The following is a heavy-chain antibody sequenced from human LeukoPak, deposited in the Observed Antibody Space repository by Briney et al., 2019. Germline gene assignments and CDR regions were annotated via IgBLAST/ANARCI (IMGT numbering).Heavy chain of an antibody. Sequence: SVEVSCKASGFSFTNSAVQWVRQARGQGLEWIGWIVVGSGNTIYVQKFQERVTITRDMSTSTAYMELSSLRSEDTAVYYCAAGYIGGAMVTNAFDIWGQGTMVTVSS. J-gene: IGHJ3*02. V-gene: IGHV1-58*01. CDR1: GFSFTNSA. CDR3: AAGYIGGAMVTNAFDI. D-gene: IGHD5-18*01. CDR2: IVVGSGNT.